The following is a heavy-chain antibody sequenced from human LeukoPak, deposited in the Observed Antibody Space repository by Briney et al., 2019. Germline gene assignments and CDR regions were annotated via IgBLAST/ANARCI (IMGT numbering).Heavy chain of an antibody. CDR2: ISADNGNT. Sequence: ASVKVSCKASGYTFVSYDISWVRQAPGQGLEWMGWISADNGNTNYVQKFQGRVTMTRDTSTSTVYMELSSLRSEDTAVYYCARRPYSGSYSDNTYFDYWGQGTLVTVSS. J-gene: IGHJ4*02. D-gene: IGHD1-26*01. CDR3: ARRPYSGSYSDNTYFDY. CDR1: GYTFVSYD. V-gene: IGHV1-18*01.